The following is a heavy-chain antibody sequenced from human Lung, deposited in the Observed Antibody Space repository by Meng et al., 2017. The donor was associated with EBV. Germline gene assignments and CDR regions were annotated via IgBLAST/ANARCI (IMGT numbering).Heavy chain of an antibody. Sequence: QVHLHQLGPELVKPSHTLSLTCAIAGASVSSNSAAWNWIRQSPSRGLEWLGRTYYRSKWYNDYAVSVKSRITINPDTSKNQFSLQLNSVTPEDTAVYYCARVAVGISSFDYWGQGTLVTVSS. J-gene: IGHJ4*02. CDR2: TYYRSKWYN. CDR1: GASVSSNSAA. CDR3: ARVAVGISSFDY. D-gene: IGHD1-26*01. V-gene: IGHV6-1*01.